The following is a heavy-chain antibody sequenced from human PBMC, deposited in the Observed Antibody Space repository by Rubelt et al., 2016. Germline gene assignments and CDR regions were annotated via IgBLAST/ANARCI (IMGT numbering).Heavy chain of an antibody. CDR3: AKNSRRELPVDP. D-gene: IGHD1-7*01. V-gene: IGHV3-23*01. CDR2: ISGSGGYT. Sequence: GLEWVSAISGSGGYTYYADSVKGRFTNSRDNSKNTLYLQMNSLRAEDTALYYCAKNSRRELPVDPWGQGTLVTVSS. J-gene: IGHJ5*02.